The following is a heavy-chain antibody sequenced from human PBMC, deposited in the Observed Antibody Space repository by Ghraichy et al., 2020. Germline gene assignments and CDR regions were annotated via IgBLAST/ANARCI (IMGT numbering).Heavy chain of an antibody. V-gene: IGHV7-4-1*02. D-gene: IGHD2-15*01. CDR3: ARGEEWWSLPVGYFDY. Sequence: ASVKVSCKASGYTFTSYAMNWVRQAPGQGLEWMGWINTNTGNPTYAQGFTGRFVFSLDTSVSTAYLQISSLKAEDTAVYYCARGEEWWSLPVGYFDYWGQGTLVTVSS. CDR1: GYTFTSYA. CDR2: INTNTGNP. J-gene: IGHJ4*02.